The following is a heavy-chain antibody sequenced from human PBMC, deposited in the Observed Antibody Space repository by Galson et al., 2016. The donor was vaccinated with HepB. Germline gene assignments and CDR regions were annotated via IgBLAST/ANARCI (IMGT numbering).Heavy chain of an antibody. CDR3: ARDVQYRFDS. Sequence: SVKVSCKASGYTFTTSGISRVRQAPGQGLEWMGWISTYSGNTKYAQKFQGGLTLTTDSSTTTAYMELLSLRFDDTALYYCARDVQYRFDSWGQGTLVTVSS. CDR1: GYTFTTSG. D-gene: IGHD2/OR15-2a*01. CDR2: ISTYSGNT. V-gene: IGHV1-18*01. J-gene: IGHJ4*02.